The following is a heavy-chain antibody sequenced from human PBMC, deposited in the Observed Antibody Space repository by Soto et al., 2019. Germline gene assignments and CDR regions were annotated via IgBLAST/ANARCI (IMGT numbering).Heavy chain of an antibody. Sequence: PWESLMISCKFSVYSLTSYWISFVRRIPGKGLEWMGRIDPSDSYTNYSPSFQGHVTISADKSISTAYLQWSSLKASDTAMYYCARLSAARPGGMDVWGQGTTVTVSS. CDR2: IDPSDSYT. J-gene: IGHJ6*02. CDR3: ARLSAARPGGMDV. D-gene: IGHD6-6*01. V-gene: IGHV5-10-1*01. CDR1: VYSLTSYW.